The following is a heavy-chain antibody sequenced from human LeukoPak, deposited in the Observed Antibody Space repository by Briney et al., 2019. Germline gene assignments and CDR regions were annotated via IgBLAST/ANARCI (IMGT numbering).Heavy chain of an antibody. Sequence: PGGSLRLSCVASGYTFSSFSIHCVRQAPGKGLEWVSYICVTSNYIYYADSVRGRFSISRDDARNSLYLQMDSLRGDDTAVYYCVRLRRNYDSSGYYYYYDYWGQGTLVTVSS. J-gene: IGHJ4*02. CDR3: VRLRRNYDSSGYYYYYDY. CDR2: ICVTSNYI. V-gene: IGHV3-21*01. D-gene: IGHD3-22*01. CDR1: GYTFSSFS.